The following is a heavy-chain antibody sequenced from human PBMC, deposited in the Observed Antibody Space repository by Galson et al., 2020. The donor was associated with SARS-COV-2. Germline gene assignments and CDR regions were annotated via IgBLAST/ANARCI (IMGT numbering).Heavy chain of an antibody. CDR1: GFTFSDCA. Sequence: GESLKISCAASGFTFSDCAMHWVRQAPGKGLEWVAVVWYDGRHKYYADSVEGRFTISRDNSKNTLYLEMNSLRGEDTAVYYCAREGGSGIVAAPTDFWGQGTLVTVSS. J-gene: IGHJ4*02. CDR2: VWYDGRHK. V-gene: IGHV3-33*01. D-gene: IGHD6-6*01. CDR3: AREGGSGIVAAPTDF.